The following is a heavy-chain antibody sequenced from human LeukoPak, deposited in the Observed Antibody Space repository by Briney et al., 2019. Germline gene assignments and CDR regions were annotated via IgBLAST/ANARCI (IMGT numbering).Heavy chain of an antibody. CDR2: IYHSGST. Sequence: PSETLSLTCAVSGYSISSGYYWGWIRQPPGKGLEWIGSIYHSGSTYYSPSLKSRVTISVDTSKNQFSLKLSSVTAADTAVYYCARAYSSGWPFDYWGQGTLVTVSS. CDR3: ARAYSSGWPFDY. J-gene: IGHJ4*02. V-gene: IGHV4-38-2*01. CDR1: GYSISSGYY. D-gene: IGHD6-19*01.